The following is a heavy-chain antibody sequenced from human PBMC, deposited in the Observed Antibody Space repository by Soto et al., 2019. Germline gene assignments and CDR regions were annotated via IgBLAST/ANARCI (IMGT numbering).Heavy chain of an antibody. V-gene: IGHV1-24*01. CDR3: ATQIYPYFDF. J-gene: IGHJ4*02. Sequence: ASVKVSSKVSGYTLTGLSMHWLRQAPGKGLEWMGGFDPEDGETIYAQKFQGRVTMTEDTSTDTAYMELSSLRSEDTAVYYCATQIYPYFDFWGQGTLVTVSS. CDR2: FDPEDGET. CDR1: GYTLTGLS.